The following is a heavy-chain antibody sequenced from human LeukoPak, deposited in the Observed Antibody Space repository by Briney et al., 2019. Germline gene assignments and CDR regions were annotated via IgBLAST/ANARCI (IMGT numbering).Heavy chain of an antibody. CDR2: ITTSSGSI. J-gene: IGHJ4*02. CDR1: GFIFSAYS. CDR3: ATDLRDSSGFDF. D-gene: IGHD6-19*01. V-gene: IGHV3-48*02. Sequence: GGSLRLSCAGSGFIFSAYSMSWVRQAPGKGLEWVSFITTSSGSIYYADSVKGRFTVSRDNAKNSLYLQMNSLRDEDTAVYYCATDLRDSSGFDFWGQGTLVTVSS.